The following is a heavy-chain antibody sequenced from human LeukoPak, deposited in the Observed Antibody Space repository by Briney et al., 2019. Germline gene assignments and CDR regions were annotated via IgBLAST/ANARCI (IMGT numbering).Heavy chain of an antibody. V-gene: IGHV3-23*01. D-gene: IGHD2-2*01. CDR2: ISGSGGNT. CDR3: AASLPNIVVVPATKGPFGY. Sequence: AGGSLRLSCAATGSTFSSYAMSWVRRAPGKGLEWVSSISGSGGNTYYAASVKGRFTISRDNSKNTLYLQMNSLRAEDTAVYYCAASLPNIVVVPATKGPFGYWGQGALVTVSS. J-gene: IGHJ4*02. CDR1: GSTFSSYA.